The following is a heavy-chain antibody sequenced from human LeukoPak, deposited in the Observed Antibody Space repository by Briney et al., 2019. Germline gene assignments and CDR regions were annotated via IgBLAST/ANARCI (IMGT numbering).Heavy chain of an antibody. D-gene: IGHD6-19*01. CDR1: GFTFCDYY. V-gene: IGHV3-11*04. Sequence: GGSLRLSCAASGFTFCDYYMSWIRQAPGKGLEWVSYISSSGSTIYYADYVKGRFTISRDNAKNSLYLQMNSLRREDTAVCYCAKDLVKAVDGTGDYWGQGTLVTVSA. CDR2: ISSSGSTI. CDR3: AKDLVKAVDGTGDY. J-gene: IGHJ4*02.